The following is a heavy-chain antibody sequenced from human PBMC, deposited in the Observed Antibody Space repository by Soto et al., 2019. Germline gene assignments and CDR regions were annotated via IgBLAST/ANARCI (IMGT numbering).Heavy chain of an antibody. V-gene: IGHV3-11*06. J-gene: IGHJ4*02. CDR3: ARVGYCSSTSCYMTPDY. D-gene: IGHD2-2*02. Sequence: GPLRLSCAASGFTFSDYYMSWIRQAPGKGLEWVSYISSSSSYTNYADSVKGRFTISRDNAKNSLYLQMNSLRAEDTAVYYCARVGYCSSTSCYMTPDYWGQGTRVTVSS. CDR1: GFTFSDYY. CDR2: ISSSSSYT.